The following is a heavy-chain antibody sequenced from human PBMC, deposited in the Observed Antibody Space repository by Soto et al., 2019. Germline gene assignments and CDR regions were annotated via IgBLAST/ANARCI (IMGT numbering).Heavy chain of an antibody. D-gene: IGHD3-16*02. CDR2: ISAYNGNT. CDR1: GYTFTSYG. J-gene: IGHJ3*02. V-gene: IGHV1-18*01. CDR3: ASSMSLSLPYAFDI. Sequence: QVQLVQSGAEVKKPGASVKVSCKASGYTFTSYGISWVRQAPGQGLEWMGWISAYNGNTNYAQKLQGRVTMTTDTSTSTAYTELRSLISDDTAVYYCASSMSLSLPYAFDIWGQGTMVTVSS.